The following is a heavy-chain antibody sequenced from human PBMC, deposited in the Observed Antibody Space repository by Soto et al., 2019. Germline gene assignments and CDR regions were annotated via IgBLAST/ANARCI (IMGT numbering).Heavy chain of an antibody. CDR3: ATSRYCRGGRCTGGYYYYGMDV. D-gene: IGHD2-15*01. V-gene: IGHV5-51*01. CDR2: IYPGDSDT. J-gene: IGHJ6*02. CDR1: GYSFTSYW. Sequence: GESLKISCKGSGYSFTSYWIGWVRQMPGKGLEWMGIIYPGDSDTRYSPSFQGQVTISADKSISTAYLQWSSLKASDTAMYYCATSRYCRGGRCTGGYYYYGMDVWGQGTTVTVSS.